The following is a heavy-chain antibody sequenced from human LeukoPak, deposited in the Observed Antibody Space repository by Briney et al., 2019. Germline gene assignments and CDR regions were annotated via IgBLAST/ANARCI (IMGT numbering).Heavy chain of an antibody. CDR1: GGSISSYY. V-gene: IGHV4-34*01. CDR2: ISHSGST. J-gene: IGHJ4*02. CDR3: VRARPKNPFDC. Sequence: KTSETLSRTCTVSGGSISSYYWSWIRQPPGKGLEWIGEISHSGSTNYNPSLKSRVTISVDTSKNQFSLKLSSVTAADTAVYYCVRARPKNPFDCWGQGTVVTVSS. D-gene: IGHD2/OR15-2a*01.